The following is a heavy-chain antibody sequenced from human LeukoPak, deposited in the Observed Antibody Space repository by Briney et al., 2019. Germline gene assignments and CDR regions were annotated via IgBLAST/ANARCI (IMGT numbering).Heavy chain of an antibody. V-gene: IGHV1-46*01. CDR2: INPSGGST. CDR3: ARDLEYCSSTSCSQDY. J-gene: IGHJ4*02. Sequence: ASVKVSCKASGYTFTSYYMHWVRQAPGQGLEWMGIINPSGGSTSYAQKFQGRVTMTRDTSTSTVYMELSSLGSEDTAVYYCARDLEYCSSTSCSQDYWGQGTLVTVSS. CDR1: GYTFTSYY. D-gene: IGHD2-2*01.